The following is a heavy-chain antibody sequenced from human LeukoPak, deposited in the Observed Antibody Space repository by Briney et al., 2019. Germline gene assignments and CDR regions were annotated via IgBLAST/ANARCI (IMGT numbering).Heavy chain of an antibody. V-gene: IGHV3-21*01. CDR2: ISSSSSYI. CDR3: AGGRPPPNWNHYYGMDV. Sequence: MPGGSVRLFCAASGFTFSTYSMNWVRHAPGKGLECVSSISSSSSYIYHADSVKGRFTISRDNAKNSLYLQMNSLRAEDTAIYYCAGGRPPPNWNHYYGMDVWGKGTTVTVSS. D-gene: IGHD1-20*01. CDR1: GFTFSTYS. J-gene: IGHJ6*04.